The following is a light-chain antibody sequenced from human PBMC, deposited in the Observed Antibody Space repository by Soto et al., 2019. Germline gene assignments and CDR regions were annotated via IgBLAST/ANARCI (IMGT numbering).Light chain of an antibody. Sequence: QAVVTQPPSASGTPGQRVTISCAGISSNIGSNYVYWYQQLPGTAPKLLIYRNNQRPSGVPDRFSGSKSGTSASLAISGLRSEDEADYYCATWDDSLSGWVFGGGTKLTVL. CDR2: RNN. J-gene: IGLJ3*02. V-gene: IGLV1-47*01. CDR3: ATWDDSLSGWV. CDR1: SSNIGSNY.